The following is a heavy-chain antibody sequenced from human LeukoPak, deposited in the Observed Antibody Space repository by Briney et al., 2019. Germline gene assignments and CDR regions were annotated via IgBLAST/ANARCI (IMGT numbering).Heavy chain of an antibody. V-gene: IGHV4-61*02. J-gene: IGHJ4*02. D-gene: IGHD1-26*01. Sequence: SETLSLTCTVSGGSISSGSYYWSWIRQPAGKGLEWIGRIYTSGSTNYNPSLKSRVTISVDTSKNQFSLKLSSVTAADTAVYYCAREYSGSFPFDYWGQGTLVTVSS. CDR3: AREYSGSFPFDY. CDR2: IYTSGST. CDR1: GGSISSGSYY.